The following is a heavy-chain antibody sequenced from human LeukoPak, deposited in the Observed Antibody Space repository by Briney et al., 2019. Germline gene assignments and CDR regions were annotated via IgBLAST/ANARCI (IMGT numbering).Heavy chain of an antibody. CDR1: GFTFSTYS. CDR2: ISSSTSTI. D-gene: IGHD5-18*01. V-gene: IGHV3-48*01. Sequence: GGSLRLSCAASGFTFSTYSMNWVRQAPGKGLEWVSYISSSTSTIYYADSVKGRFTISRDNAKNSLYLQMNSLRAEDTAVYYCAKEGGYNYGYLDYWGQGSLVTVSS. CDR3: AKEGGYNYGYLDY. J-gene: IGHJ4*02.